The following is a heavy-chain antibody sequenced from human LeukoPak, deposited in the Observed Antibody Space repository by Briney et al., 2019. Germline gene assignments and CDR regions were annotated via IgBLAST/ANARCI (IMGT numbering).Heavy chain of an antibody. V-gene: IGHV3-7*01. D-gene: IGHD1-14*01. CDR3: ARDHHNHYYHSNWFDP. CDR1: EFTFSSYW. CDR2: IKQDGSEK. J-gene: IGHJ5*02. Sequence: PGGSLRLSCAASEFTFSSYWMSWVRQAPGKGLEWVANIKQDGSEKYYVDSVKGRFTISRDNAKNSLYLQMNSLRAEDTAVYYCARDHHNHYYHSNWFDPWGQGTLVTVSS.